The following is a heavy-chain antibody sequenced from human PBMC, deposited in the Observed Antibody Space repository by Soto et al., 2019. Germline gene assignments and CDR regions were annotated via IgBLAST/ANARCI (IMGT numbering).Heavy chain of an antibody. CDR3: AKELGAVAGTGTFDY. J-gene: IGHJ4*02. V-gene: IGHV3-30*18. Sequence: GSLRLSCAASGFTFSSYGMHWVRQAPGKGLEWVAVISYDGSNKYYADSVKGRFTISRDNSKNTLYLQMNSLGAEDTAVYYCAKELGAVAGTGTFDYWGQGTLITVSS. D-gene: IGHD6-19*01. CDR2: ISYDGSNK. CDR1: GFTFSSYG.